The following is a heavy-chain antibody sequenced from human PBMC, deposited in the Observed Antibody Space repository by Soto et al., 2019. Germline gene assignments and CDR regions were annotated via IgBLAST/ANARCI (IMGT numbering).Heavy chain of an antibody. J-gene: IGHJ6*03. D-gene: IGHD3-10*01. CDR3: ARHVWFGELDYYYHMDV. CDR2: IYYSGST. CDR1: GGSISSSSYY. V-gene: IGHV4-39*01. Sequence: SETLSLTCTVSGGSISSSSYYWGWIRQPPGKGLEWIGSIYYSGSTYYNPSLKSRVAISVDTSKNQFSLKLSSVTAADTAVYYCARHVWFGELDYYYHMDVWGKGTTVTVSS.